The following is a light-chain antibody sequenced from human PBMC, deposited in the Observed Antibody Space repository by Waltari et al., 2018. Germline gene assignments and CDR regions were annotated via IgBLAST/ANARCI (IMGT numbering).Light chain of an antibody. Sequence: VLTQSPGNLSLSPGERATLSCRASQSLTTRYLAWYQQKPGQAPRPLIYGAPSSAAGIPAGFSGSGAGTDFTLTISRLEPEDCAVYYCQQYGSSVLYTFGQGTKLEIK. CDR2: GAP. CDR3: QQYGSSVLYT. V-gene: IGKV3-20*01. J-gene: IGKJ2*01. CDR1: QSLTTRY.